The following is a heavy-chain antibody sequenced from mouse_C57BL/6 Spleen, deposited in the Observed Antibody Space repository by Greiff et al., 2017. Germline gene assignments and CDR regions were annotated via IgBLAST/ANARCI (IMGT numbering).Heavy chain of an antibody. V-gene: IGHV5-16*01. CDR3: ARAYYYGSSYLDY. Sequence: EVKLMESEGGLVQPGSSMKLSCTASGFTFSDYYMAWVRQVPEKGLEWVANINYDGSSTYYLDSLKSRFIISRDNAKNILYLQMSSLKSEDTATYYCARAYYYGSSYLDYWGQGTTLTVSS. D-gene: IGHD1-1*01. CDR2: INYDGSST. J-gene: IGHJ2*01. CDR1: GFTFSDYY.